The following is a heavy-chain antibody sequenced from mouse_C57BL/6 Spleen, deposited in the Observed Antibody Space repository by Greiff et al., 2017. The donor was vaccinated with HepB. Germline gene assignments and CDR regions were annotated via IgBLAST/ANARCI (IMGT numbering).Heavy chain of an antibody. D-gene: IGHD1-1*01. CDR3: ARSPQIYYYGLYYFDY. J-gene: IGHJ2*01. V-gene: IGHV1-18*01. Sequence: VQLQQSGPELVKPGASVKIPCKASGYTFTDYNMDWVKQSHGKSLEWIGDINPNNGGTIYNQKFKGKATLTVDKSSSTAYMELRSLTSEDTAVYYCARSPQIYYYGLYYFDYWGQGTTLTVSS. CDR2: INPNNGGT. CDR1: GYTFTDYN.